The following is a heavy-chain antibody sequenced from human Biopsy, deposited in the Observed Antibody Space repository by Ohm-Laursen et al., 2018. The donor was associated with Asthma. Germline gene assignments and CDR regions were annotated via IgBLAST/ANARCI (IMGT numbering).Heavy chain of an antibody. D-gene: IGHD2-21*01. CDR1: GGTFHSDA. V-gene: IGHV1-69*01. CDR3: ARSYCGGDCFPPFDY. Sequence: GSSVKVSCKASGGTFHSDAISWVRQAPGQGLEWMGGIIPIFGTPSYAPNFQSRLTLTADDSTNTVYMELSSLRSDDTAMYYCARSYCGGDCFPPFDYWGQGTLLTVSS. CDR2: IIPIFGTP. J-gene: IGHJ4*02.